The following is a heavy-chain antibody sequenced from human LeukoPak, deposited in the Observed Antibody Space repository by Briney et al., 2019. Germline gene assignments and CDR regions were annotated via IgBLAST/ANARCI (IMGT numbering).Heavy chain of an antibody. J-gene: IGHJ5*02. CDR1: GGSISSRSYY. Sequence: SETLSLTCAVSGGSISSRSYYWGWIRQPPGKGLEGIGSIYYSGSTYYNPSLKSRVTISVDTSKNQFSLKLSSVTAADTAVYYCARPYGSGSYYNPWGQGTLVTVSS. CDR3: ARPYGSGSYYNP. D-gene: IGHD3-10*01. CDR2: IYYSGST. V-gene: IGHV4-39*01.